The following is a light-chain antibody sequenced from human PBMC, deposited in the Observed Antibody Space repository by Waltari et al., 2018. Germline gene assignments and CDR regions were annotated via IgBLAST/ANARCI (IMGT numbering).Light chain of an antibody. CDR3: QVWDSSTEYV. V-gene: IGLV3-1*01. Sequence: SYELTQPPSVSVSPGQTASITCSGDTVGDKYACWYQQKPGQSPVLVIYQDNKRPSGIPERFSGSNSGNTATLTISGTQAMDEADYYCQVWDSSTEYVFGTGTKVTVL. CDR2: QDN. CDR1: TVGDKY. J-gene: IGLJ1*01.